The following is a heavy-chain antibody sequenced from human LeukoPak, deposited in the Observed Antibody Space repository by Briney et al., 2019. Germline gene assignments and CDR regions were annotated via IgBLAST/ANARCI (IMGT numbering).Heavy chain of an antibody. D-gene: IGHD5-12*01. J-gene: IGHJ4*02. V-gene: IGHV3-23*01. CDR2: ISGSGGST. Sequence: GGSLRLSCAASGFTFSSYAMSWVRQAPGKGLEWVSAISGSGGSTYYADSVKGRFTISRDNSKNTLYLQMNSLRAEDTAVYYCAINAAAERGYSGYAYGYWGQGTLVTVSS. CDR3: AINAAAERGYSGYAYGY. CDR1: GFTFSSYA.